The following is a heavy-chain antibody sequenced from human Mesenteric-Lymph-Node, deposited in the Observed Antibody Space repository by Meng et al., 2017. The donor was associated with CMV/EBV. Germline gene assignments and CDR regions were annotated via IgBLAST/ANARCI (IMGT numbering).Heavy chain of an antibody. CDR1: GFTFSSYA. CDR2: ITPTGSSV. Sequence: GESLKISCAASGFTFSSYAMSWVRQAPGKGLEWVSSITPTGSSVYYADSMRGRFTISRDNAKNSVYLQLNSLSVEDTAVFYCVRDNRGGNWQWGQGTLVTVSS. J-gene: IGHJ1*01. V-gene: IGHV3-21*01. CDR3: VRDNRGGNWQ. D-gene: IGHD1-1*01.